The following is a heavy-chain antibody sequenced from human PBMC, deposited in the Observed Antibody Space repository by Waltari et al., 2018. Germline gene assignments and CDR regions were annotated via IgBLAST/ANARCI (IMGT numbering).Heavy chain of an antibody. CDR3: AKWVTDSFHALDV. V-gene: IGHV3-7*02. J-gene: IGHJ6*02. Sequence: VRLVESGGGLVQPGGSLRLPCSASGLLFSNYWLAWVRQAPGEGLEWVANIKGDGIQKYYMDSVRGRFTISRDNAMNSLYLQMNNLGVEDSAVYYCAKWVTDSFHALDVWGQGTTVTVSS. D-gene: IGHD1-20*01. CDR2: IKGDGIQK. CDR1: GLLFSNYW.